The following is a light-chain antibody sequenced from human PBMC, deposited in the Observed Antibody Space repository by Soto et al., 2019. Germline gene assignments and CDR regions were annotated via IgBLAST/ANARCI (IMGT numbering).Light chain of an antibody. J-gene: IGKJ5*01. CDR1: QSVSSY. Sequence: ELVLTPTPFTLSLAAEERATLSCRASQSVSSYLTWYQQKSGQSPRLLIYDVSIRATGVPARFSATGSETDFTLTISGLQSGDSAVYFCQQYNNWPFSFGQGTRLEI. CDR2: DVS. V-gene: IGKV3-15*01. CDR3: QQYNNWPFS.